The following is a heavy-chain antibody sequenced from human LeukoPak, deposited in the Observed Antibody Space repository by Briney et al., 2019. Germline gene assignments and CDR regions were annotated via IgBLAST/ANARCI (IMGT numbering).Heavy chain of an antibody. V-gene: IGHV3-21*04. CDR1: GFTFSSYS. Sequence: GGSLRLSCAASGFTFSSYSMNWVRQAPGKGLEWVSSISSSSSYIYYADSVKGRFTISRDNAKNSLYLQMNSLRAEDTAVYYCAKDLFVDIVATFAPWGQGTLVTVSS. D-gene: IGHD5-12*01. CDR2: ISSSSSYI. CDR3: AKDLFVDIVATFAP. J-gene: IGHJ5*02.